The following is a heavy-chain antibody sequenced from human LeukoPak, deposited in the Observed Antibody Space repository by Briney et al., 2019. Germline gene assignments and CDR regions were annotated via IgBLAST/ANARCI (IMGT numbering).Heavy chain of an antibody. J-gene: IGHJ6*02. V-gene: IGHV1-2*02. CDR2: INPNSGGT. D-gene: IGHD3-3*01. CDR1: GYTFTGYY. Sequence: ASAKDSCKPSGYTFTGYYMHCVRQTPGQGHEKMGWINPNSGGTNYAQKFQGRVTMTRDTSISTGYMELSRLRSDDTAVYYCARDFDYGMDVWGQGTTVTVSS. CDR3: ARDFDYGMDV.